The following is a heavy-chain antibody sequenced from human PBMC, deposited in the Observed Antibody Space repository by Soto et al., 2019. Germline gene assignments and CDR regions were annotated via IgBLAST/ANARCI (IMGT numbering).Heavy chain of an antibody. CDR2: IWYDGSNE. CDR3: ARDPQSRIAARGLFDY. D-gene: IGHD6-6*01. Sequence: QVQLVESGGGVVQPGRSLRLSCAASGFTFGSYAMHWVRQAPGKGLEWVAVIWYDGSNEYYADSVKGRFTISRDNSKNTLSLQMNSLRAEYTALYYCARDPQSRIAARGLFDYWGQGTPVTVSS. CDR1: GFTFGSYA. V-gene: IGHV3-33*01. J-gene: IGHJ4*02.